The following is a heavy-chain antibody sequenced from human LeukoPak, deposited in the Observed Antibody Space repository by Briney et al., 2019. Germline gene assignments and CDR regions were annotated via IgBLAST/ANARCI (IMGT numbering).Heavy chain of an antibody. CDR1: GYTFTGYY. D-gene: IGHD3-3*01. J-gene: IGHJ5*02. CDR3: ARLVEWSRNWFDP. Sequence: ASVKVSCKASGYTFTGYYMHWVRQAPGQGLEWMGWINPNSGGTNYAQKFQGRVTMTRDTCISTAYMELSRLRSDDTAVYYCARLVEWSRNWFDPWGQGTLVTVSS. CDR2: INPNSGGT. V-gene: IGHV1-2*02.